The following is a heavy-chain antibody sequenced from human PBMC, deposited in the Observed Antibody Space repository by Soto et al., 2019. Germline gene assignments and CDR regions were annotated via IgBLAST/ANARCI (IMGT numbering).Heavy chain of an antibody. D-gene: IGHD3-22*01. Sequence: ASVKVSCKVSGYTLTELSMHWVRQAPGKGLEWKGGFDPEDGETIYAQKFQGRVTMTEDTSTDTAYMELSSLRSEDTSVYYCATASPSRVGYDSSGYLSELVSFDIWGQGTMVTVSS. CDR2: FDPEDGET. J-gene: IGHJ3*02. V-gene: IGHV1-24*01. CDR3: ATASPSRVGYDSSGYLSELVSFDI. CDR1: GYTLTELS.